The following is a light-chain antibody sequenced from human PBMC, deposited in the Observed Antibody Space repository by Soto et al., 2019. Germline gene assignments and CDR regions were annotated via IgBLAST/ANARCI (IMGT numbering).Light chain of an antibody. CDR1: QSVGGNY. J-gene: IGKJ1*01. Sequence: EVVMTQSPGTLSLSPGEAATLSCRASQSVGGNYLAWYQQKPGQSPRLVIYDASSRATGIPDRFSGSGSGTDFTLTISRLEPEDFAVYFCYQYDSSPWTFGQGTKVEIK. CDR3: YQYDSSPWT. V-gene: IGKV3-20*01. CDR2: DAS.